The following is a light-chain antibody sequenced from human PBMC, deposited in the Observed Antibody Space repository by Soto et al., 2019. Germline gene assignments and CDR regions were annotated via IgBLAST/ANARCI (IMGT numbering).Light chain of an antibody. J-gene: IGLJ1*01. CDR3: CSYAGSFYV. CDR2: DVN. V-gene: IGLV2-11*01. CDR1: SSDVGGYNY. Sequence: QSVLTQPRSVSGSPGQSVTISCTGTSSDVGGYNYVSWYQHHPGKAPKLMIYDVNKRPSGVPDRFSGSKSGNTASLTISGLQAEDEADYYCCSYAGSFYVFGTGTKVTVL.